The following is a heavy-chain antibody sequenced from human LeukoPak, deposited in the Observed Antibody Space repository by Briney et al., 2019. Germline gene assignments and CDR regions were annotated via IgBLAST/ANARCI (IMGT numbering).Heavy chain of an antibody. J-gene: IGHJ4*02. CDR1: GFTFSSYA. CDR3: AREGNYYDRDFDY. V-gene: IGHV3-30-3*01. D-gene: IGHD3-22*01. Sequence: SGGSLRLSCAASGFTFSSYAMHWVRQAPGKGLEWVAVISYDGSNKYYADSVKGRFTISRDNSKNTLYLQMNSLRAEDTAVYYCAREGNYYDRDFDYWGQGTLVTVSS. CDR2: ISYDGSNK.